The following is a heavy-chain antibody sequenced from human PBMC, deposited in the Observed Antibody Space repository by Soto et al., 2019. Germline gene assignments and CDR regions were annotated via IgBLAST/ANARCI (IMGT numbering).Heavy chain of an antibody. V-gene: IGHV3-23*01. CDR3: ARRSSSWYFDY. D-gene: IGHD6-13*01. CDR2: ISGSGGST. Sequence: PGGSLRLSCAASGFTFSSYAMNWVRQAPGKGLEWVSVISGSGGSTYYADSVKGRFTISRDNSKNTLYLQMNSLRAVDTAVYYCARRSSSWYFDYWGQGTLVTVSS. CDR1: GFTFSSYA. J-gene: IGHJ4*02.